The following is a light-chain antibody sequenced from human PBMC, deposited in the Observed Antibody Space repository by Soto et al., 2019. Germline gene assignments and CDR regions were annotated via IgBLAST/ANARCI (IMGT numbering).Light chain of an antibody. CDR2: DAS. V-gene: IGKV1-5*01. Sequence: DIQMTQSPSTLSASVGDRVPITCRARQSISSWLAWYQQNPGKAPKLLIYDASSLESGVPSRFSGSGSGTEITLTIISLQPDDFATYYCQQYNSYSFGQWTKV. CDR3: QQYNSYS. CDR1: QSISSW. J-gene: IGKJ1*01.